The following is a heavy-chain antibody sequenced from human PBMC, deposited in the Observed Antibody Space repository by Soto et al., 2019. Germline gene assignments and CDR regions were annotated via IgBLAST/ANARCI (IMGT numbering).Heavy chain of an antibody. J-gene: IGHJ4*02. CDR2: ISYDGTNK. CDR1: GFSFSISP. CDR3: ARDPKTAGGQHWAFNYFDS. V-gene: IGHV3-30-3*01. Sequence: QVQLVESGGGVVQPGRSLRLSCAASGFSFSISPMHWVRQAPVKGPEWVALISYDGTNKFYAESVKGRFTISRDNSKSTLYMQGDSLRPEDSAVYYCARDPKTAGGQHWAFNYFDSWGKVTLWRVSS. D-gene: IGHD2-21*02.